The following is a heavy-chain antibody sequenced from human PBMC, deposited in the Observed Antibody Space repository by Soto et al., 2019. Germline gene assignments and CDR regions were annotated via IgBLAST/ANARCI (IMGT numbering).Heavy chain of an antibody. J-gene: IGHJ1*01. Sequence: GGSLRLSCIASGFTFSNYGMNWVRQTPGKGLEWVAVVSSDGSSKKYADSVKGRFTISRDNSKNTLYLQMNSLRVEDTAMYYCTKDRVSSGWYEYYXYWGQGTLVTVSS. CDR2: VSSDGSSK. CDR3: TKDRVSSGWYEYYXY. CDR1: GFTFSNYG. D-gene: IGHD6-19*01. V-gene: IGHV3-30*18.